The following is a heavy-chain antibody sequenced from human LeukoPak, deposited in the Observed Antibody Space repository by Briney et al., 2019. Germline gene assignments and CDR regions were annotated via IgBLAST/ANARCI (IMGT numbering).Heavy chain of an antibody. D-gene: IGHD3-3*01. CDR3: ARDRVFGVVFGRFDP. CDR2: INLNSGGT. Sequence: GASVKVSCKASGYTFTGYYLHWVRQAPGQGLEWMGWINLNSGGTSYAQKFQGRVGMTRDTSISTVYMELSGLRSDDTAIYYCARDRVFGVVFGRFDPWGQGTLVTVST. CDR1: GYTFTGYY. J-gene: IGHJ5*02. V-gene: IGHV1-2*02.